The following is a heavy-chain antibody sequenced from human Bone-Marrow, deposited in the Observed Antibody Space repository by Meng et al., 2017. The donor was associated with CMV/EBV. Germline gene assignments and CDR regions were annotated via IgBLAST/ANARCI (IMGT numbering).Heavy chain of an antibody. J-gene: IGHJ3*02. CDR2: IIPIFGTA. Sequence: SVKVSCKASGGTFSSYAISWVRQAPGQGLEWMGGIIPIFGTANYAQKFQGRVTITTDESTSTAYMKLSSLRSEDTAVYYCARLSRMIAARPWPAFDIWGQGTMVTVSS. D-gene: IGHD6-6*01. V-gene: IGHV1-69*05. CDR1: GGTFSSYA. CDR3: ARLSRMIAARPWPAFDI.